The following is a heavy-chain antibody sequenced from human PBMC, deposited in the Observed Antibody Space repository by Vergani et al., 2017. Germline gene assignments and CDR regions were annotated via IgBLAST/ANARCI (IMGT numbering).Heavy chain of an antibody. D-gene: IGHD2/OR15-2a*01. J-gene: IGHJ3*02. V-gene: IGHV4-4*03. Sequence: QVQLQESGPGLVKPLGTLSPTCTVLGDSISSSNWWSWVRQPPGKGLEWIGYIYHSGSTNYDPSLESRVTISMHKSTNEFSLKLSSVNAADTAIYYCARVGRSIYPDAFDIWGQGTLVTVSS. CDR1: GDSISSSNW. CDR3: ARVGRSIYPDAFDI. CDR2: IYHSGST.